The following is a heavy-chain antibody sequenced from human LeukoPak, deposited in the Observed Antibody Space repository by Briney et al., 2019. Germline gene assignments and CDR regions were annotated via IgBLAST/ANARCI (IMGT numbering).Heavy chain of an antibody. Sequence: PSETLSLTCSIFGDSISSYYCTWIRQLPGKGLEWIGYIYYSGSTNYNPSLKSRVTISVDTSKNQFSLKLSSVTAADTAVYYCARATWLLHYFDYWGQGTLVTVSS. J-gene: IGHJ4*02. CDR3: ARATWLLHYFDY. D-gene: IGHD5-12*01. CDR2: IYYSGST. CDR1: GDSISSYY. V-gene: IGHV4-59*01.